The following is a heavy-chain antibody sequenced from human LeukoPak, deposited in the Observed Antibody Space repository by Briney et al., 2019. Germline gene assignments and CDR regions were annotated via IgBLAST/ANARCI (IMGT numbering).Heavy chain of an antibody. J-gene: IGHJ6*03. D-gene: IGHD2-2*01. Sequence: SGGSLRLSCAASGFTFSSYAMSWVRQAPGKGLEWVSAISGSGGSTYYADSVKGRFTISRDNSKNTLYLQMNSLRAEDTAVYYCARGREDIVLLPGTKRKSYYMDVWGKGTTVTVSS. CDR2: ISGSGGST. CDR1: GFTFSSYA. V-gene: IGHV3-23*01. CDR3: ARGREDIVLLPGTKRKSYYMDV.